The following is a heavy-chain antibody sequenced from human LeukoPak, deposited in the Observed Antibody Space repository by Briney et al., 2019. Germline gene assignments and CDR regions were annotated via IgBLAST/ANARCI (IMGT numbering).Heavy chain of an antibody. Sequence: SETLSLTCTVSGGSISSYYWSWIRQPPGKGLEWIGSIYYSGSTYYNPSLKSRVTISVDTSKNQFSLKLSSVTAADTAVYYYARDPDYWGQGTLVTVSS. CDR2: IYYSGST. CDR3: ARDPDY. V-gene: IGHV4-59*12. CDR1: GGSISSYY. J-gene: IGHJ4*02.